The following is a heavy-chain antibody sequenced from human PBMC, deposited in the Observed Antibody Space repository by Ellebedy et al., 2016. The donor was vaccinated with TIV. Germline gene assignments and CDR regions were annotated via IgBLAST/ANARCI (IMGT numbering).Heavy chain of an antibody. J-gene: IGHJ4*02. Sequence: PGGSLRPSCAASGFIFSDSGMHWVRQAPGKGLEWVAVIWYDGSNKFYADSVKGRFTISRDNFKNTLYLQMDSLRVEDTAVYHCARILSTEQGRAYGYDHWGQGTLVTVSS. CDR3: ARILSTEQGRAYGYDH. D-gene: IGHD2/OR15-2a*01. CDR2: IWYDGSNK. CDR1: GFIFSDSG. V-gene: IGHV3-33*01.